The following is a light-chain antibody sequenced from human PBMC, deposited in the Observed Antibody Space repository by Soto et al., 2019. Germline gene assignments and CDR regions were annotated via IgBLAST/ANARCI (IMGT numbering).Light chain of an antibody. CDR1: QGISSW. J-gene: IGKJ5*01. CDR2: AAS. V-gene: IGKV1-12*01. CDR3: QQANSFPNT. Sequence: DIQMTHSPSSVSASVGDRVTINFRASQGISSWLAWYQKKPGKAPNLLIYAASSLQSGVPSRFSGSESGTDFTLTISSLQPEDCAIYFCQQANSFPNTFGQGTRLEIK.